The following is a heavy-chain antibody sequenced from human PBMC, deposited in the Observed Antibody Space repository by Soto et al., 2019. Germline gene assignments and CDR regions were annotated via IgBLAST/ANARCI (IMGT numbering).Heavy chain of an antibody. V-gene: IGHV3-33*01. CDR1: GFIFSNYG. Sequence: QVQLVESGGGVVQPGRSLRLSCAASGFIFSNYGMHWVRQAPGKGLEWVALIWYDGSNKYYADSVKGRFTISRDNSKNTLYLKINSLRAEDTGVYYCAGGYCITTPCNAGFAYWGRGTLFPVSS. D-gene: IGHD2-15*01. J-gene: IGHJ4*02. CDR3: AGGYCITTPCNAGFAY. CDR2: IWYDGSNK.